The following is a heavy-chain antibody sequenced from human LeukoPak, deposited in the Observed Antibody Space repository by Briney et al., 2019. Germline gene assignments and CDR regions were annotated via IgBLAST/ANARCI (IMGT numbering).Heavy chain of an antibody. Sequence: GGSLRLSCAASGFTFSSYGMHWVRQAPGKGLEWVAVISYDGSKKYYADSVKGRFTISRDNSKNTLYLQMNSLRAEDTAVYYCAKVDLDTVTTSGFDYWGQGTLVTVSS. J-gene: IGHJ4*02. D-gene: IGHD4-17*01. CDR3: AKVDLDTVTTSGFDY. V-gene: IGHV3-30*18. CDR1: GFTFSSYG. CDR2: ISYDGSKK.